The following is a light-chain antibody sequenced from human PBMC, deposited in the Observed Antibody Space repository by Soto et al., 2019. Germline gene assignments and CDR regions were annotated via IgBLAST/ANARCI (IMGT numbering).Light chain of an antibody. J-gene: IGKJ1*01. Sequence: EIVLTQSPATLSLSPGERATLSCRASQSISNYLAWYQQKPGQAPRLLIYDASNRATGIPARFSGSGSGTDFTLTISSLEPEDFAVYYCQQYGSSGTFGQGTKVDIK. CDR1: QSISNY. CDR2: DAS. CDR3: QQYGSSGT. V-gene: IGKV3-11*01.